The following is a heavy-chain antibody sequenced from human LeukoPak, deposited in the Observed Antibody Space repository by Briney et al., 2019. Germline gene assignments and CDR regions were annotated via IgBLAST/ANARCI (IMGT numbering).Heavy chain of an antibody. J-gene: IGHJ2*01. D-gene: IGHD6-6*01. CDR1: GGSISSYY. Sequence: SETLSLTCTVSGGSISSYYWSWIRQPPGKGLEWIGYIYYSGSTNYNPSLKSRVTISVDTSKNQFSLKLSSVTAADTAVYYCARSEYSSSSVDWYFDLWGRGTLVTVSS. V-gene: IGHV4-59*08. CDR2: IYYSGST. CDR3: ARSEYSSSSVDWYFDL.